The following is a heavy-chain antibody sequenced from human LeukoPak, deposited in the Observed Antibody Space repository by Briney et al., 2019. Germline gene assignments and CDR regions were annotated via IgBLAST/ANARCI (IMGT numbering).Heavy chain of an antibody. Sequence: RTGGSLRPSCAASGFTFSSYGMSWVRQAPGKGLEWASAIGDTGGSTFYADSVKGRFTISRDNSKNTLYLQMNSLRAEDTAVDYCTKRSDCGINKNYFHSWGQGTLVTVSS. D-gene: IGHD4-17*01. V-gene: IGHV3-23*01. J-gene: IGHJ4*02. CDR2: IGDTGGST. CDR1: GFTFSSYG. CDR3: TKRSDCGINKNYFHS.